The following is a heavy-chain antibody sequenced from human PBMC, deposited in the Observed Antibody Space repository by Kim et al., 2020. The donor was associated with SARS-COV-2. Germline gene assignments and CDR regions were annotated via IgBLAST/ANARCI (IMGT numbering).Heavy chain of an antibody. V-gene: IGHV3-15*01. CDR2: IKSKTDGGTT. CDR3: SSDTWHGLDY. D-gene: IGHD4-17*01. CDR1: GFTFSNVW. J-gene: IGHJ4*02. Sequence: GGSLRLSCAASGFTFSNVWMTWVRQAPGKGLEWVGRIKSKTDGGTTDYAAPVKGRFIISRDESKNILYLQMNSLKTDDTAVYYCSSDTWHGLDYWGQGTLVTVSS.